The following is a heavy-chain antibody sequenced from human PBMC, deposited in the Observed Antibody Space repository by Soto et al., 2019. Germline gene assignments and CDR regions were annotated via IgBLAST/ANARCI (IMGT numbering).Heavy chain of an antibody. CDR1: GGTFSSYA. CDR2: IIPIFGTA. V-gene: IGHV1-69*13. Sequence: GASVKVSCKASGGTFSSYAISWVRQAPGQGLECMGGIIPIFGTANYAQKFQGRVTITADESTSTAYMELSSLRSEDTAVYYCASSRGGSQNDYWGQRTLFTVSP. J-gene: IGHJ4*02. D-gene: IGHD3-10*01. CDR3: ASSRGGSQNDY.